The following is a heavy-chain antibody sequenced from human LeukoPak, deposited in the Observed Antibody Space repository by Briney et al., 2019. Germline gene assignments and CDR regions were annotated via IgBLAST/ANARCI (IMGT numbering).Heavy chain of an antibody. CDR1: GFTFNNYA. D-gene: IGHD3-9*01. CDR3: ARDAPPYYDILTGYLNYFDY. Sequence: GGSLRLSCAASGFTFNNYAMSWVRQAPGKGLEWVSAISGSDAGTYYADSVKGRFTISRDNAKNSLYLQMNSLRAEDTAVYYCARDAPPYYDILTGYLNYFDYWGQGTLVTVSS. CDR2: ISGSDAGT. J-gene: IGHJ4*02. V-gene: IGHV3-23*01.